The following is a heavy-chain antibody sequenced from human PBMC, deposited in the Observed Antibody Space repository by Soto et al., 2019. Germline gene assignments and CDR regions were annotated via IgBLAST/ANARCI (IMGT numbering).Heavy chain of an antibody. V-gene: IGHV1-69*12. CDR1: GGTFGNSA. CDR3: ARDKDRQQSGGNYYYGIDV. CDR2: IIPMFPTP. Sequence: QVQLVQSGAEVKKPGSSVTVSCKASGGTFGNSAISWVRQAPGQGLEWMGGIIPMFPTPDYAQKFQGRVTMTAHESTSTAYMELTILRSEDTAVYYCARDKDRQQSGGNYYYGIDVWGQGTTVTVSS. J-gene: IGHJ6*02.